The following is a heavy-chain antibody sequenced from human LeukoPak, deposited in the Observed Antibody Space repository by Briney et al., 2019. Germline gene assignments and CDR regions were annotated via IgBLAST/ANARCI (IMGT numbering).Heavy chain of an antibody. CDR3: ARDGSNSGWIDY. Sequence: GGSLRLSCAASGFTFSRYWMHWVRQVPGKGLLWVSRINSDGSTTTYADFVKGRFTISRDDAKNTLYLQMNILRAEDTAVYYCARDGSNSGWIDYWDQGTLVTVSS. CDR1: GFTFSRYW. J-gene: IGHJ4*02. D-gene: IGHD6-19*01. V-gene: IGHV3-74*01. CDR2: INSDGSTT.